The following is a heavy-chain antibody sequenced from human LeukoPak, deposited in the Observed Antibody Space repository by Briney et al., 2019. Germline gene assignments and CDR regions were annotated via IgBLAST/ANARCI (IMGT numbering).Heavy chain of an antibody. D-gene: IGHD5-24*01. CDR1: GGTFSSYA. CDR2: IIPILGIA. J-gene: IGHJ4*02. Sequence: ASVKVSCKASGGTFSSYAISWVRQAPGQGLEWMGRIIPILGIANYAQRFQGRVTITADKSTSTAYMELSSLRSEDTAVYYCARVEMATTSFDYWGQGTLVTVSS. V-gene: IGHV1-69*04. CDR3: ARVEMATTSFDY.